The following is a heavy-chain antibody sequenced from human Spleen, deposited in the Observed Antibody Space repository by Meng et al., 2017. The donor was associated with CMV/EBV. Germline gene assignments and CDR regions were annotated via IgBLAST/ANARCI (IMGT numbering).Heavy chain of an antibody. Sequence: QVQLQESGPGPGKPSETLSLTCTVSGGSISSYYWSWIRQPAGKGLEWIGRIYTSGSTNYNPSLKSRVTMSVDTSKNQFSLKLSSVTAADTAVYYCARSRWSAGNAFLFDYWGQGTLVTVSS. D-gene: IGHD1-1*01. CDR1: GGSISSYY. V-gene: IGHV4-4*07. J-gene: IGHJ4*02. CDR3: ARSRWSAGNAFLFDY. CDR2: IYTSGST.